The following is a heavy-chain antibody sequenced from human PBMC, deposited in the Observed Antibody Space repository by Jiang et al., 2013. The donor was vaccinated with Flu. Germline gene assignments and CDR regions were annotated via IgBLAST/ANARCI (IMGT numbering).Heavy chain of an antibody. CDR2: IYPGDSDA. CDR3: ARRRGYGDGYNYGDFRGAFDI. D-gene: IGHD5-24*01. Sequence: GAEVKKPGESLKISCKGSGYSFTSYWIGWVRQVPGKGLEWMGIIYPGDSDARYSPSFQGQVTISADKSISTAYLQWSSLKASDTAMYYCARRRGYGDGYNYGDFRGAFDIWGQGTMVTVSS. J-gene: IGHJ3*02. V-gene: IGHV5-51*03. CDR1: GYSFTSYW.